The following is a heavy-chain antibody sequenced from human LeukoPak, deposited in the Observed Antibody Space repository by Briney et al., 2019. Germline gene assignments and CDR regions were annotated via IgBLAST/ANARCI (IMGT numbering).Heavy chain of an antibody. V-gene: IGHV1-18*01. CDR2: ISAYNGNT. J-gene: IGHJ3*02. CDR3: ARDQPLTGHDAFDI. Sequence: GASVKVSCKASGYTFTSYGISWVRQAPGQGLEWMGWISAYNGNTNYAQKLQGRVTMTTDTSTSTAYMELRSLRSDDTAVYYCARDQPLTGHDAFDIWGQGTMVTVSS. D-gene: IGHD7-27*01. CDR1: GYTFTSYG.